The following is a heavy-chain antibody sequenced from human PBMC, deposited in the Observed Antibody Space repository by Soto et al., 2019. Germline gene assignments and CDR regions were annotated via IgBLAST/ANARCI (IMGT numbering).Heavy chain of an antibody. CDR3: ASLYRYGDYGVSYYGMDV. Sequence: QVQLVQSGAEVKKPGSSVKVSCKASGGTFSSYTISWVRQAPGQGLEWMGRIIPILGIANYAQKFQGSVTLTADKTTSTASVVLSSLSSDNTAVSSCASLYRYGDYGVSYYGMDVWGKGPTVTVSS. D-gene: IGHD4-17*01. CDR2: IIPILGIA. CDR1: GGTFSSYT. V-gene: IGHV1-69*02. J-gene: IGHJ6*04.